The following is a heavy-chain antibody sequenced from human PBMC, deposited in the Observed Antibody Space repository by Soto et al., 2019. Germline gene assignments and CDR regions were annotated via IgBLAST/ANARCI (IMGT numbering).Heavy chain of an antibody. CDR2: VSANGQGI. J-gene: IGHJ4*02. V-gene: IGHV3-23*01. CDR3: AKDRHYPRDYFHY. Sequence: LRLSCAASGFTFSSSAISWVRQAPGKGLEWVSAVSANGQGIYYADSVRGRFTISRDNSKNTVFLHMDSLSAEDTAVYYCAKDRHYPRDYFHYWGQGTLVTVSS. CDR1: GFTFSSSA. D-gene: IGHD3-10*01.